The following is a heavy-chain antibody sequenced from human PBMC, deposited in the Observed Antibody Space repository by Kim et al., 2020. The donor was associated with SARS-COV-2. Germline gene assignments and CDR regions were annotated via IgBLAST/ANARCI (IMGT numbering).Heavy chain of an antibody. D-gene: IGHD3-22*01. CDR3: ASGWGVEYYYDSSGYYPGYYFDF. V-gene: IGHV3-23*01. Sequence: GGSLRLSCAASGFTFSSYGMSWVRQAPGKGLEWVSAISGSGGSTYYADSVKGRFTISRDNSKNTLYLQMNSLRAEDTAVYYCASGWGVEYYYDSSGYYPGYYFDFWGQGTLVTVSS. J-gene: IGHJ4*02. CDR1: GFTFSSYG. CDR2: ISGSGGST.